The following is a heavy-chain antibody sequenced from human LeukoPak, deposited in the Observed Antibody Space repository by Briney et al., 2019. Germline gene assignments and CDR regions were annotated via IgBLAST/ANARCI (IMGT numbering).Heavy chain of an antibody. CDR3: ARGGLWFGVYSDY. CDR1: GFTVSSNY. V-gene: IGHV3-53*01. D-gene: IGHD3-10*01. CDR2: LYSDAST. Sequence: GGSLRLSCAATGFTVSSNYMSWVRQAPGKGLEWVSVLYSDASTYYADSVKGRFTISRDNAKNTLYLQMNSLRAEDTAVYYCARGGLWFGVYSDYWGQGTLVTVSP. J-gene: IGHJ4*02.